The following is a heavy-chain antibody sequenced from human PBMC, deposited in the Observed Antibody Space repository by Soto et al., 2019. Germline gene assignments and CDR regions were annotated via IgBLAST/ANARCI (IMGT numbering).Heavy chain of an antibody. V-gene: IGHV2-5*02. CDR3: AHRRRGYSYHFDY. D-gene: IGHD5-18*01. J-gene: IGHJ4*02. Sequence: SGPTLVNPTETLTLTCTVSGFSLSNVRMGVSWIRQPPGKALEWLALIYWDDDEGYSPSLKSRLTITKDTSKNQVVLTMINMDTVDTATYYCAHRRRGYSYHFDYWGQGTLVTVSS. CDR1: GFSLSNVRMG. CDR2: IYWDDDE.